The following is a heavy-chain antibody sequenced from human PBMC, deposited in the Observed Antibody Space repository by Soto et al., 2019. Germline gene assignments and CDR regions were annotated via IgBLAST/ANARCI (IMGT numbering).Heavy chain of an antibody. Sequence: GGSLRLSCAASGFTFSNAWMSWVRQAPGKGLEWVGRIKSKTDGGTTDYAAPVKGRFTVSRDDSKNTLYLQMNSLKTEDTAVYYCTTGHPELYYYDSSGYQHWGQGTLVTVSS. CDR2: IKSKTDGGTT. J-gene: IGHJ4*02. CDR3: TTGHPELYYYDSSGYQH. V-gene: IGHV3-15*01. D-gene: IGHD3-22*01. CDR1: GFTFSNAW.